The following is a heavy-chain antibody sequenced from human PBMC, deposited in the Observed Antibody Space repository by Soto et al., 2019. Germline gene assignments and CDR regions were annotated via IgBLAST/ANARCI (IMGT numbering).Heavy chain of an antibody. Sequence: SVKVSCKASGGTFSSYAISWVRQAPGQGLEWMGGIIPIFGTANYAQKFQGRVTITADESTSTAYMELSSLRSEDTAVYYCARRAVGLTYCGGDCLYGMDVWGQGTTVNVAS. CDR2: IIPIFGTA. J-gene: IGHJ6*02. CDR1: GGTFSSYA. CDR3: ARRAVGLTYCGGDCLYGMDV. D-gene: IGHD2-21*02. V-gene: IGHV1-69*13.